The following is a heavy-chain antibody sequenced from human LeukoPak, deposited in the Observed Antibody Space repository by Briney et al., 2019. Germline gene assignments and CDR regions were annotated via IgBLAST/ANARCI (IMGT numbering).Heavy chain of an antibody. CDR3: ARGDGYCSGGSCYPGYFQH. Sequence: SETLSLTCAVSGGSISSGGYSWSWIRQPPGKGLEWIGYIYHSGSTYYNPSLKSRVTISVDRSKNQFSLKLSSVTAADTAVYYCARGDGYCSGGSCYPGYFQHWGQGTLVTVSS. J-gene: IGHJ1*01. CDR2: IYHSGST. CDR1: GGSISSGGYS. V-gene: IGHV4-30-2*01. D-gene: IGHD2-15*01.